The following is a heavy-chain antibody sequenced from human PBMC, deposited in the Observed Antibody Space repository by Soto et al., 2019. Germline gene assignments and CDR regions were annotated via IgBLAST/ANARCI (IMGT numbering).Heavy chain of an antibody. V-gene: IGHV1-69*13. Sequence: SVKVSCKASGGTFSSYAISWVRQAPGQGLEWMGGIIPIFGTANYAQKFQGRVTITADESTSTAYMELRSLRSDDTAVYYCATTTPFFWSGPNFDYWGQGTLVTVSS. J-gene: IGHJ4*02. CDR1: GGTFSSYA. CDR2: IIPIFGTA. CDR3: ATTTPFFWSGPNFDY. D-gene: IGHD3-3*01.